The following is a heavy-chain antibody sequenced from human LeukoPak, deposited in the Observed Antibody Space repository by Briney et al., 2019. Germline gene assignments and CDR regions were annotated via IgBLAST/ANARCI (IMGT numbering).Heavy chain of an antibody. Sequence: GGSLRLSCEASGFTFSSYAMHWVRQAPGKGLEWVAVISYDGSNKYYADSVKGRFTISRDNSKNTLYLQMNSLRAEDTAVYHCARVGEEWQLSGSYDYWGQGTLVTVSS. V-gene: IGHV3-30*04. CDR1: GFTFSSYA. D-gene: IGHD1-26*01. CDR2: ISYDGSNK. CDR3: ARVGEEWQLSGSYDY. J-gene: IGHJ4*02.